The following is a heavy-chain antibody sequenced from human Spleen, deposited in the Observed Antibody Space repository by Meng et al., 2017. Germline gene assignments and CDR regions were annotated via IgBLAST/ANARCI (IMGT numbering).Heavy chain of an antibody. CDR1: GYTFTTYY. D-gene: IGHD2-21*01. CDR2: INSNSGGT. CDR3: ARVEVGITSGDY. J-gene: IGHJ4*02. Sequence: QVQLVQSGAEVKKPGASVKDSCKASGYTFTTYYLHWVRQAPGQGLEWTGTINSNSGGTAYARKFQGRITLTRDTSASTVYMDLRSLRSDDTAVYYCARVEVGITSGDYWGQGTLVTVSS. V-gene: IGHV1-46*01.